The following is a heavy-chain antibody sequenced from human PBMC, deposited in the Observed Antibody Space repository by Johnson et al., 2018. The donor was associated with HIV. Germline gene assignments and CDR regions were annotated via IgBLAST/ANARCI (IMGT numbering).Heavy chain of an antibody. CDR3: ARGGAYCGGDCNAVDI. CDR2: ISSDGSNK. Sequence: VQLVESGGGVVQPGRSLRLSCAASGFTFSNYDIHWVRQPPGKGLEWVAVISSDGSNKYYFDSVKGRFTISRDNAKNSLYLQMNSLRAEDTAVYYCARGGAYCGGDCNAVDIWGQGTMVTVSS. J-gene: IGHJ3*02. D-gene: IGHD2-21*02. CDR1: GFTFSNYD. V-gene: IGHV3-30*03.